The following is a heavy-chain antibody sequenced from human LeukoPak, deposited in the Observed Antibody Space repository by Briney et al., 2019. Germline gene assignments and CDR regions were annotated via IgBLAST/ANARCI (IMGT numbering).Heavy chain of an antibody. CDR1: AGSISSYY. D-gene: IGHD1-26*01. CDR3: AREDGTKWELPSGAFDI. V-gene: IGHV4-59*01. Sequence: PETRSRTRTSPAGSISSYYWSRTRQPPGKGLESVGYNYYSGSTNYNPSLKSRVTISVDTSKNQFSLKLSSVTAADTDVYYCAREDGTKWELPSGAFDIWGQGTMVTVSS. CDR2: NYYSGST. J-gene: IGHJ3*02.